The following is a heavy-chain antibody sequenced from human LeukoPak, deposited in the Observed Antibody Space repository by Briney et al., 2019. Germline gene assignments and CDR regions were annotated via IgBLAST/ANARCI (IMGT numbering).Heavy chain of an antibody. CDR1: GYTFSDFY. Sequence: EASVKVSCKASGYTFSDFYIHWVRQAPGQGPEYVGWITPKSGDTYSPQRFQGRVTMTRDASISTAYMELSSLRSDDTAVYFCARVRLADERAWAYWGQGTLVTVSS. J-gene: IGHJ4*02. V-gene: IGHV1-2*02. CDR2: ITPKSGDT. D-gene: IGHD3-3*02. CDR3: ARVRLADERAWAY.